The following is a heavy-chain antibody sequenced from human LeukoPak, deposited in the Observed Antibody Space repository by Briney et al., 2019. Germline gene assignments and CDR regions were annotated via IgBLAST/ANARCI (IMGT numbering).Heavy chain of an antibody. Sequence: ASVKVSCKASGYTFTGYYMHWVRQAPGQGLEWMGWINPNSGGTNYAQKFQGRVTMTRDTSISTAYMELSRLRSDDTAVYYCARAQCSGGSCYINWFDPWGQGTLVTVSS. J-gene: IGHJ5*02. V-gene: IGHV1-2*02. D-gene: IGHD2-15*01. CDR2: INPNSGGT. CDR3: ARAQCSGGSCYINWFDP. CDR1: GYTFTGYY.